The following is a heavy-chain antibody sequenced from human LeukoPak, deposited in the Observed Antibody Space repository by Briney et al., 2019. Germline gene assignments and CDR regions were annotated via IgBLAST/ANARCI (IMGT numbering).Heavy chain of an antibody. Sequence: EPGGSLRLSCAASGFTFSSYSMNWVREAPGKGLEWVSSISSSSSYIYYADSVKGRFTISRDNDKNSLYLQMNSLRAEDTAVYYCAELGITMIGGVWGKGTTVTISS. CDR1: GFTFSSYS. J-gene: IGHJ6*04. D-gene: IGHD3-10*02. CDR3: AELGITMIGGV. V-gene: IGHV3-21*01. CDR2: ISSSSSYI.